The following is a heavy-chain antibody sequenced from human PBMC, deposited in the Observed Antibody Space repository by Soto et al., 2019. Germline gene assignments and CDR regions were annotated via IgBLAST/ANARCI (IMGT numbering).Heavy chain of an antibody. CDR2: IRSKAYGGTT. V-gene: IGHV3-49*03. Sequence: PGGSLRLSCTASGFTFGDYAMSWFRQAPGKGLEWVGFIRSKAYGGTTEYAASVKGRFTISRDDSKSIAYLQMNSLKTEDTAVYYCTRGKTTVTPYNWFDPWGQGTLVTVSS. J-gene: IGHJ5*02. D-gene: IGHD4-4*01. CDR1: GFTFGDYA. CDR3: TRGKTTVTPYNWFDP.